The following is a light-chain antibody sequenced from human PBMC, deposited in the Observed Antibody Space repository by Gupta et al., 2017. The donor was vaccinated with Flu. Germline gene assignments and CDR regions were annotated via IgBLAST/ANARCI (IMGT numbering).Light chain of an antibody. CDR3: QQYHNWPRT. V-gene: IGKV3-15*01. Sequence: PATLSVSPGERATLSCRASQSVASNLAWYQQRPGQAPRLLIYGASTRATGIPARFSVSGSGTEFTLTISSLQSEDFAVYYCQQYHNWPRTFGQGTKVEIK. CDR1: QSVASN. J-gene: IGKJ1*01. CDR2: GAS.